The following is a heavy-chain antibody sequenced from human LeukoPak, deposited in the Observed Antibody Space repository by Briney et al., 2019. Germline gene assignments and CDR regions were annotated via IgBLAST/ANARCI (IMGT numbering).Heavy chain of an antibody. CDR3: ARTGVLLWFGGRGAASWFDP. V-gene: IGHV3-7*01. CDR1: GFTFSSHW. D-gene: IGHD3-10*01. Sequence: PTGGSLRLSCAASGFTFSSHWMSWVRQAPGKGLEWVANIKKDGSEKYYVDAVKGRFTISRDNAKTSLYLQMNSLRTEDTAVYYCARTGVLLWFGGRGAASWFDPWGQGTLVTVSS. J-gene: IGHJ5*02. CDR2: IKKDGSEK.